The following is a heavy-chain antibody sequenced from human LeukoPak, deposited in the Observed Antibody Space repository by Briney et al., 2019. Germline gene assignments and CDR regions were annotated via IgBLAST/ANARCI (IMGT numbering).Heavy chain of an antibody. CDR2: ISGSGGST. V-gene: IGHV3-23*01. CDR1: GFTFSSYA. CDR3: AKDDLGYCSSTSCFDY. J-gene: IGHJ4*02. D-gene: IGHD2-2*01. Sequence: GGSLRLSCAASGFTFSSYAMSWVRQAPGKGLEWVSAISGSGGSTYYADSVKGRFTISRDNSKNTLYLQMNSLRAEDTAVYYCAKDDLGYCSSTSCFDYWGQGTLVTVSS.